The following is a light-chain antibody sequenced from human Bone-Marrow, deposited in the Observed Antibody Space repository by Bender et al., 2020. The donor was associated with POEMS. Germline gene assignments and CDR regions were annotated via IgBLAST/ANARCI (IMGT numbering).Light chain of an antibody. CDR1: SSDVGRYKY. CDR2: DVT. CDR3: AAYTSSNSYV. J-gene: IGLJ1*01. V-gene: IGLV2-14*03. Sequence: QSALTQPASMSGSPGQSITITCIGTSSDVGRYKYVSWYQCHPGKAPKLILYDVTNRPSGVSDRFSGSKSGNTASLTVSVLQTEDEADYYCAAYTSSNSYVFGTGTKVTVL.